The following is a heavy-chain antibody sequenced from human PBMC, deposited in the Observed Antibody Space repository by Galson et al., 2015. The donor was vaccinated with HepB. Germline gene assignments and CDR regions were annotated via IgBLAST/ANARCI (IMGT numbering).Heavy chain of an antibody. V-gene: IGHV3-30-3*01. CDR2: ISYDGSNK. CDR3: ARGAPSDY. J-gene: IGHJ4*02. Sequence: SLRLSCAASGFTFRGYAMYWVRQAPGKGLEWVAVISYDGSNKYYADSVRGRFTISRDNSKNTLYLQMNSLRAEDTAAYYCARGAPSDYWGQGTMVTVSS. CDR1: GFTFRGYA.